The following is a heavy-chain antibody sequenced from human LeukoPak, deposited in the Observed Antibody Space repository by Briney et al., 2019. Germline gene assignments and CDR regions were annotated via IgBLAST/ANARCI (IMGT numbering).Heavy chain of an antibody. J-gene: IGHJ4*02. V-gene: IGHV3-7*03. CDR2: IRQDGDTK. CDR1: GFTFSSYG. D-gene: IGHD6-13*01. CDR3: ARSLPYGTTWYGRSDF. Sequence: QTGGSLRLSCAASGFTFSSYGMHWVRQAPGKGLEWVANIRQDGDTKYYVDSVKGRFTISRDNAMNSLYLQMNSLRAEDTAIYYCARSLPYGTTWYGRSDFWGQGTLVTVSS.